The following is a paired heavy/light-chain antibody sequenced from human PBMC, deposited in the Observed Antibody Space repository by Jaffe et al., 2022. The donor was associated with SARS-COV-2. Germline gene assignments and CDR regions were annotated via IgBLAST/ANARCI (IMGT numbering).Light chain of an antibody. J-gene: IGKJ2*01. CDR1: QSVSSNY. Sequence: EIVLTQSPDTLSLSPGERATLSCRASQSVSSNYLAWYQQKPGQAPRLLIFRASTRATDIPDRFSGGGSGTDFTLSIIRLEPEDFAVYYCQQYGSSPYTFGQGTKLEIK. V-gene: IGKV3-20*01. CDR3: QQYGSSPYT. CDR2: RAS.
Heavy chain of an antibody. Sequence: QVQLVQSGSELERPGASVKVSCKASGYTFTDYGMTWVRRAPGQRLEWMGWVATDTREPTYAQAFTGRFVFSFDNTITTAYLQIFSLRAEDTAVYYCARKVRGLYYFDYWGQGTLVTVSS. CDR1: GYTFTDYG. CDR2: VATDTREP. D-gene: IGHD3-10*01. CDR3: ARKVRGLYYFDY. V-gene: IGHV7-4-1*01. J-gene: IGHJ4*02.